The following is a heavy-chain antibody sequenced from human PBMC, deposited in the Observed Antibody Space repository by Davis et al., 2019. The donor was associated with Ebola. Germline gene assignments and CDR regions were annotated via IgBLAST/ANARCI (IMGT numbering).Heavy chain of an antibody. CDR1: GYTFTSYA. CDR3: ARSGQQLVGYFQH. CDR2: INAGNGNT. V-gene: IGHV1-3*01. Sequence: AASVKVSCKASGYTFTSYAMHWVRQAPGQRLEWMGWINAGNGNTKYSQKFQGRVTITRDTSASTVYMELSSLRSEDTAVYYCARSGQQLVGYFQHWGQGTLVTVSS. J-gene: IGHJ1*01. D-gene: IGHD6-13*01.